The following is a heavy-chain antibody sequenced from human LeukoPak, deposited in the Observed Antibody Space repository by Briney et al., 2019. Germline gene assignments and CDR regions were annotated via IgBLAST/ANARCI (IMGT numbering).Heavy chain of an antibody. V-gene: IGHV4-39*07. CDR3: ARGVLCSGGSCYPRVGYYFDY. CDR1: GGSITSSSYY. J-gene: IGHJ4*02. D-gene: IGHD2-15*01. CDR2: IYYSGST. Sequence: PETLSLTCTVSGGSITSSSYYWGWIRQPPGKGLEWIGSIYYSGSTNYNPSLKSRVTISVDTSKNQFSLKLSSVTAADTAVYYCARGVLCSGGSCYPRVGYYFDYWGQGTLVTVSS.